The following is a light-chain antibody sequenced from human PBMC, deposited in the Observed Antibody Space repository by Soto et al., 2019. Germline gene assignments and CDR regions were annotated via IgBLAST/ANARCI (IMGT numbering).Light chain of an antibody. Sequence: QAVLTPPPSASGTPGQRVTLSFSGSSSNIGSNYVYWYQQLPGTAPKLLIYRNNQRPSGVPDRFSGSKSGTSASLAISGLRSEDEADYYCAAWDDSLSGNYVFGTGTKVTVL. CDR1: SSNIGSNY. CDR3: AAWDDSLSGNYV. V-gene: IGLV1-47*01. J-gene: IGLJ1*01. CDR2: RNN.